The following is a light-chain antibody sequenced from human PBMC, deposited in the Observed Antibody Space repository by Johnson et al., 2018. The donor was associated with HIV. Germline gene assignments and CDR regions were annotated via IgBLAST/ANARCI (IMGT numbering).Light chain of an antibody. CDR2: ENN. Sequence: QSVLTQPPSVSAAPGQKVTISCSGSSSNIGNNYVSWYQQLPGTAPKLLIYENNKRPSGIPDRFSGSTSGTSATLGITGLQTGAEADYYCGTWDSSLSAGVFGTGTKVTVL. CDR3: GTWDSSLSAGV. CDR1: SSNIGNNY. V-gene: IGLV1-51*02. J-gene: IGLJ1*01.